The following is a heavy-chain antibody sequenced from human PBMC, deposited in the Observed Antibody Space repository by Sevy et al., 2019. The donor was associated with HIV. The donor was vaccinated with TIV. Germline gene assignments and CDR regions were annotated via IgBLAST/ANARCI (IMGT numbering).Heavy chain of an antibody. Sequence: GGSLRLSCAASGFTFSSFAMHWVRRAPGKGLEWVADQSYDGSSKYYPDSVKGRFTISRDNAKNTLYLQMNRLRPEDTAVYFCAILGVDCVTTNCYGMRSLSFDFWGQGTLVTVSS. D-gene: IGHD2-2*01. J-gene: IGHJ4*02. CDR2: QSYDGSSK. V-gene: IGHV3-30-3*01. CDR3: AILGVDCVTTNCYGMRSLSFDF. CDR1: GFTFSSFA.